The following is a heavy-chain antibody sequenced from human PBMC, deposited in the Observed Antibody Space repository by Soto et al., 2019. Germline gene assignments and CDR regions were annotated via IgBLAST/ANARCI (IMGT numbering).Heavy chain of an antibody. J-gene: IGHJ4*02. Sequence: GASVKVSCKASGFTFTSSAVQWVRQARGQRLEWIGWIVVGSGNTNYAQKFQERVTITRDMSTSTAYMELSSLRSEDTAVYYCAAEDRMDYGETFDYWGQGTLVTVSS. CDR2: IVVGSGNT. V-gene: IGHV1-58*01. CDR3: AAEDRMDYGETFDY. D-gene: IGHD4-17*01. CDR1: GFTFTSSA.